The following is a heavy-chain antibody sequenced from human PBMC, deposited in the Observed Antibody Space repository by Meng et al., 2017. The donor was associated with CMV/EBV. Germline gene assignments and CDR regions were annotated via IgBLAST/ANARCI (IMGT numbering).Heavy chain of an antibody. V-gene: IGHV3-73*01. Sequence: SASRGVRQASGKGLEGVGRIRSKDNCDATAYAASVKGRFTISRDDSKTTAHLQMNSLKTDDAAVYYCTRHTESVYSSSFGGDAFDIWGQGTMVTVSS. D-gene: IGHD6-6*01. CDR3: TRHTESVYSSSFGGDAFDI. CDR2: IRSKDNCDAT. J-gene: IGHJ3*02. CDR1: SA.